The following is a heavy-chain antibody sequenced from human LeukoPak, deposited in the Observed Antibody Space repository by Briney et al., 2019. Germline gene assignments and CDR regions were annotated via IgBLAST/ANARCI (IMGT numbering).Heavy chain of an antibody. J-gene: IGHJ4*02. CDR2: ISGSGGST. CDR1: GFTFSSYA. V-gene: IGHV3-23*01. CDR3: AKDEDIVVVPAARIPTDY. Sequence: GGSLRLSCAASGFTFSSYAMSWVRQAPGKGLEWVSAISGSGGSTYYADSVKGRFTISRDNSKNTLYLQINSLRAEDTAVYYCAKDEDIVVVPAARIPTDYWGQGTLVTVSS. D-gene: IGHD2-2*01.